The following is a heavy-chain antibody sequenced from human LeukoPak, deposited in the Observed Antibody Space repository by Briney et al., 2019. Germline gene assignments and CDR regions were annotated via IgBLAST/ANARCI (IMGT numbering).Heavy chain of an antibody. CDR1: GVSISSYY. Sequence: SETLSLTCTVSGVSISSYYWSWIRQPPGKGLEWIGYIYYSGSTNYNPSLKSRVTMSVDTSKNQCSLKLTSVTAADTAVYYCARGRSSGWYVVDYWGQGALVTVSS. CDR3: ARGRSSGWYVVDY. CDR2: IYYSGST. J-gene: IGHJ4*02. V-gene: IGHV4-59*01. D-gene: IGHD6-19*01.